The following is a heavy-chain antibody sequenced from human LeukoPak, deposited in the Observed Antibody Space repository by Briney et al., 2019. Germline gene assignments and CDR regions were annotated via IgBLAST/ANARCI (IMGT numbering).Heavy chain of an antibody. CDR3: ATGSGHDSSGYYYRYYYYYMDV. J-gene: IGHJ6*03. D-gene: IGHD3-22*01. CDR1: GYTLTELS. Sequence: ASVKVSCKVSGYTLTELSMHWVRQAPGKGLEWMGGFDPEDGETIYAQKFQGRVTTTEDTSTDTAYMELSSLRSEDTAVYYCATGSGHDSSGYYYRYYYYYMDVWGKGTTVTVSS. V-gene: IGHV1-24*01. CDR2: FDPEDGET.